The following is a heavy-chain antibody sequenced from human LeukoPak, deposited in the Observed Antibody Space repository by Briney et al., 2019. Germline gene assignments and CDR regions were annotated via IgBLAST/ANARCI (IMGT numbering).Heavy chain of an antibody. CDR3: ARVSSTGYQDWYFDL. CDR2: IDTGGNT. V-gene: IGHV4-4*07. Sequence: SETLSLTCTVSGCSISSYYWSWIRKLHGKGLEWFGRIDTGGNTYYKPSLKSGVTMSADTTKNPFSLKLNSVTAADTGVYYSARVSSTGYQDWYFDLWGRGTLVTVSS. J-gene: IGHJ2*01. D-gene: IGHD1-14*01. CDR1: GCSISSYY.